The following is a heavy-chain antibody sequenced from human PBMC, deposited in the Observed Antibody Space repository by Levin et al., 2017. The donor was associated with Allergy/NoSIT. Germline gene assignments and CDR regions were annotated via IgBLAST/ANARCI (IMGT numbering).Heavy chain of an antibody. D-gene: IGHD6-6*01. CDR3: AKDRRGAYSSSSGRFDY. CDR1: GFTFDDYA. J-gene: IGHJ4*02. Sequence: PGESLKISCAASGFTFDDYAMHWVRQAPGKGLEWVSGISWNGDSIGYADSVKGRFTISRDIAKNSLYLQMNSLRAEDTAFYYCAKDRRGAYSSSSGRFDYWGQGTLVTVSS. CDR2: ISWNGDSI. V-gene: IGHV3-9*01.